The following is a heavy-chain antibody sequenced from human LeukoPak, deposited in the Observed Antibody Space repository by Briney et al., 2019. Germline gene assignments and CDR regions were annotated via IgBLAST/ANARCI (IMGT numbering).Heavy chain of an antibody. J-gene: IGHJ4*02. D-gene: IGHD3-3*02. CDR2: ISGSGGST. Sequence: GGALRLSCAASGFTFSSYAMSWVRQAPGKGLEWVSAISGSGGSTYYADSVKGRFTISRENSKNTLYLQMNSLRAEDTAVYHCAKGRGHFWSGYSDHWGQGTLVTVSS. CDR3: AKGRGHFWSGYSDH. V-gene: IGHV3-23*01. CDR1: GFTFSSYA.